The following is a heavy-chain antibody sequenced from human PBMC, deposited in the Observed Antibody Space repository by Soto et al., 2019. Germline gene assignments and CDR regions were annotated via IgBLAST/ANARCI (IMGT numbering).Heavy chain of an antibody. J-gene: IGHJ6*03. V-gene: IGHV4-39*01. D-gene: IGHD3-3*01. CDR2: IYYSGST. Sequence: QLQLQESGPGLVKPSETLSLTCTVSGGSISSSSYYWGWIRQPPGKGLEWIGSIYYSGSTYYNPSLKSRVTISVDTSKNQFSLKLSSGTAADTAVYYCASLRGLWSGMYYYYYYMDVWGKGTTVTVSS. CDR3: ASLRGLWSGMYYYYYYMDV. CDR1: GGSISSSSYY.